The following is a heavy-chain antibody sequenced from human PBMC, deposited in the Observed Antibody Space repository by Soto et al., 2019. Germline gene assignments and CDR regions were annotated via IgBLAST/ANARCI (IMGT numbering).Heavy chain of an antibody. D-gene: IGHD4-17*01. J-gene: IGHJ6*03. V-gene: IGHV1-69*08. CDR1: GGTFSSYT. CDR3: ARDRYEDGDFFCYYMDV. Sequence: QVQLVQSGAEVKKPGSSVKVSCKASGGTFSSYTISWVRQAPGQGLEWMGRIIPILGIANYAQKFQGRVTITADKSTSTAYMELSSLRSEDTAVYYCARDRYEDGDFFCYYMDVWGKGTTVTVSS. CDR2: IIPILGIA.